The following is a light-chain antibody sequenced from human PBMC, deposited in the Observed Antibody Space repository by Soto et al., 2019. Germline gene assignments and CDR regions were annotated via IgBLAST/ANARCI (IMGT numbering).Light chain of an antibody. V-gene: IGKV3-11*01. CDR3: QQRSDWPSP. Sequence: EIVLTQSPATLSLSPGERATLSCRASQSVSSYLDLYQQKTGQAPRLLIYDASNRATGIPARFSGSGSGTDFTLTISSLEPDDFAVYYCQQRSDWPSPFGGGTKLQSK. CDR1: QSVSSY. J-gene: IGKJ4*01. CDR2: DAS.